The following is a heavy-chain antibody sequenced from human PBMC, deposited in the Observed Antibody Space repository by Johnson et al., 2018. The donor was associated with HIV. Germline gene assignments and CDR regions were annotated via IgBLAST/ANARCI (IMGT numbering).Heavy chain of an antibody. V-gene: IGHV3-66*02. CDR3: ASYGDYKSSDA. CDR2: IYSAGSA. D-gene: IGHD4-17*01. J-gene: IGHJ3*01. Sequence: VHLVESGGALVQPGGSLRLSCAASGFTVSNNYMTWVRQAPGKGLEWVSFIYSAGSAYYADSVKGRFTISRDNAKNSLYLQVNSLRADDTAVYYCASYGDYKSSDA. CDR1: GFTVSNNY.